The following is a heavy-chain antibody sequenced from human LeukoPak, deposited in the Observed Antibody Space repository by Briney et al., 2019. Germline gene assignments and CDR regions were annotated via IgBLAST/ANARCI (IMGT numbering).Heavy chain of an antibody. J-gene: IGHJ4*02. CDR3: ARGPVTKY. V-gene: IGHV4-61*02. CDR1: GGSISSGSYY. Sequence: SETLSLTCTVSGGSISSGSYYWSWIRQPAGKGLEWIGRIYTSGSTNYNPSLKSRVTISVDTSKNQFSLKLSSVTAADTAVYYCARGPVTKYWGQGTLVTVSS. D-gene: IGHD4-17*01. CDR2: IYTSGST.